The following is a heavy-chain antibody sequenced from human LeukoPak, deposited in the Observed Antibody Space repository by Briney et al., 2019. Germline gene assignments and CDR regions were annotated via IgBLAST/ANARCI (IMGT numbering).Heavy chain of an antibody. V-gene: IGHV1-46*01. J-gene: IGHJ5*02. CDR2: INPSGGST. CDR1: GYTFTSYY. Sequence: ASVKVSCKASGYTFTSYYMHWVRQAPGQGLEWMGIINPSGGSTSYAQKFQGRVTMTRDTSTSTVYMELSSLRSEDTAVYYCARDSGYCSSTSCYTAYNWFDPWGQGTLVTVSS. D-gene: IGHD2-2*02. CDR3: ARDSGYCSSTSCYTAYNWFDP.